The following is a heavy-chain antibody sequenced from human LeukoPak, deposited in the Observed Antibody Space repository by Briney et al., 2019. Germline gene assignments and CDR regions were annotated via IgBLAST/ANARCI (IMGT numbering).Heavy chain of an antibody. CDR2: FNHSGST. J-gene: IGHJ5*02. CDR1: GGSFSGYY. V-gene: IGHV4-34*01. D-gene: IGHD2-2*02. Sequence: PSETLSLTCAVYGGSFSGYYWSWIRQPPGKGLEWIGEFNHSGSTNYNPSLKSRVTISVDTSKNQFSLELSSVTAADTAVYYCARGYCSSTSCYISWFDPWGQGTLVTVSS. CDR3: ARGYCSSTSCYISWFDP.